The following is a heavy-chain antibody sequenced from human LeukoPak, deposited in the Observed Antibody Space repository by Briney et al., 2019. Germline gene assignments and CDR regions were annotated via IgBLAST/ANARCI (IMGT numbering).Heavy chain of an antibody. V-gene: IGHV3-23*01. CDR3: ASKRPDVLAPSDY. Sequence: TGGSLRLSCAASGFTFSSYSMNWVRQAPGKGLEWVSTISGSGTKTYYADSVKGRFTISRDNSKNTLYLQMNSLRAEHTAVYFCASKRPDVLAPSDYWGQGTLVTVSS. CDR2: ISGSGTKT. J-gene: IGHJ4*02. CDR1: GFTFSSYS. D-gene: IGHD1-14*01.